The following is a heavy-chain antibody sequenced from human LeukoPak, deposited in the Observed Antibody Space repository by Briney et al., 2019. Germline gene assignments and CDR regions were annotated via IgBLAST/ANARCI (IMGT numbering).Heavy chain of an antibody. V-gene: IGHV4-39*07. Sequence: SETLSLTCTVSGGSISSNSYYWGWIRQPPGKGLEWIGRIYTSGSTNYNPSLKSRVTISVDTSKNQFSLKLSSVTAADTAVYYCARGEQQLLDSHRAKNWYFDLWGRGTLVTVSS. CDR1: GGSISSNSYY. CDR3: ARGEQQLLDSHRAKNWYFDL. CDR2: IYTSGST. J-gene: IGHJ2*01. D-gene: IGHD6-13*01.